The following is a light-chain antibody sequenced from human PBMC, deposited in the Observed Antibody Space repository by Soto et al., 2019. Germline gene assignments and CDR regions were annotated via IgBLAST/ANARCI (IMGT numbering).Light chain of an antibody. V-gene: IGLV1-44*01. J-gene: IGLJ3*02. CDR1: SSNIGSHT. CDR3: AAWDDSLSGWM. CDR2: NDN. Sequence: QSALTQPPSASVTPGQRVTISCSGSSSNIGSHTVNWYQQLPGTAPKVLIYNDNQRPSGVPDRFSGSKSGTSASLAISGPQSEDEADYYCAAWDDSLSGWMFGGGTRSPS.